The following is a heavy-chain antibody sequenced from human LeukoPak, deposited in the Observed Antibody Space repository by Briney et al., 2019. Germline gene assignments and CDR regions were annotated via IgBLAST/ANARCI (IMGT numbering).Heavy chain of an antibody. J-gene: IGHJ4*02. Sequence: ASVKVSCKVSGYTLTELSMHWVRQAPGKGLEWMGGFDPEDGETIYAQKFQGRVTMTEDTSTDTAYMELSSLRSEDTAVYYCATGPMPAAYFDYWGRGTLVTVSS. CDR3: ATGPMPAAYFDY. CDR1: GYTLTELS. V-gene: IGHV1-24*01. CDR2: FDPEDGET. D-gene: IGHD2-2*01.